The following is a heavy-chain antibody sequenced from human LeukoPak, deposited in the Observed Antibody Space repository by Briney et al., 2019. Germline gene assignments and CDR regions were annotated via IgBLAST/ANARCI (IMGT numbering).Heavy chain of an antibody. CDR2: IYSGGST. CDR1: GFTVSSNY. J-gene: IGHJ4*02. D-gene: IGHD6-19*01. Sequence: GGSLRLSCAASGFTVSSNYMSWVRQAPGKGLEWVSVIYSGGSTYYADSVKGRFTISRDNSKNTLYLQMNSLRAEDTAVYYCAREYGYSSGWYYFDYWGQGTLVTVSS. CDR3: AREYGYSSGWYYFDY. V-gene: IGHV3-66*01.